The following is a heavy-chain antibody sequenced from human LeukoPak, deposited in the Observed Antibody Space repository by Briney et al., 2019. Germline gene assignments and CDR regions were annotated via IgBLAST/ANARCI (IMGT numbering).Heavy chain of an antibody. CDR3: ATTYDILTGYPY. CDR2: INSDGSSI. J-gene: IGHJ4*02. CDR1: GFTFSSYW. V-gene: IGHV3-74*01. D-gene: IGHD3-9*01. Sequence: GGSLRLSCAASGFTFSSYWMHWVGQAPGKGLVWVSRINSDGSSISYADSVKGRFTISRDNAKNTLYLQMNSLRAEDMAVYYCATTYDILTGYPYWGQGALVTVSS.